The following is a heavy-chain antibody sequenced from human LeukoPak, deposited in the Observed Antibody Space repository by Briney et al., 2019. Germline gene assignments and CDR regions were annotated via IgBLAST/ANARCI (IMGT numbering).Heavy chain of an antibody. J-gene: IGHJ4*02. CDR3: AKGLGSGYQFDY. V-gene: IGHV3-21*01. Sequence: PGGSLRLSCAASGFTFSDYSINWVRQAPGKGLEWVSSINPTSTSIYYADAVKGRFTISRDNAKSSLYLQMNSLRVEDTAVYYCAKGLGSGYQFDYWGQGTLVTVSS. CDR1: GFTFSDYS. D-gene: IGHD3-22*01. CDR2: INPTSTSI.